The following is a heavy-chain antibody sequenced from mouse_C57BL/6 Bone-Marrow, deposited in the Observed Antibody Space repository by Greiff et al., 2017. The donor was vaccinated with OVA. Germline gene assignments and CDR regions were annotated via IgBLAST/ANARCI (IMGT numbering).Heavy chain of an antibody. CDR3: TRDTTTVPDV. J-gene: IGHJ1*03. CDR1: GFTFSSYA. V-gene: IGHV5-9-1*02. D-gene: IGHD1-1*01. Sequence: EVKLMESGEGLVKPGGSLKLSCAASGFTFSSYAMSWVRQTPEKRLEWVAYISSGGDYIYYADTVKGRFTISRDNARNTLYLQMSSLKSEDTAMYYCTRDTTTVPDVWGTVTTVTVSS. CDR2: ISSGGDYI.